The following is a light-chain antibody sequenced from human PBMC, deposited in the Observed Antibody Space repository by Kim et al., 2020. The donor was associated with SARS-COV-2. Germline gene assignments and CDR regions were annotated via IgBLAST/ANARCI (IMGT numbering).Light chain of an antibody. CDR3: QQYDNLPPVLT. CDR1: QDISNY. CDR2: DAS. J-gene: IGKJ4*01. Sequence: DIQMTQSPSSLSASVGDRVTITCQASQDISNYLNWYQQKPGKAPKLLIYDASNLETGVPSRFSGSGSGTDFTFTISSLQPEDIATYYCQQYDNLPPVLTFGGGNKVDIK. V-gene: IGKV1-33*01.